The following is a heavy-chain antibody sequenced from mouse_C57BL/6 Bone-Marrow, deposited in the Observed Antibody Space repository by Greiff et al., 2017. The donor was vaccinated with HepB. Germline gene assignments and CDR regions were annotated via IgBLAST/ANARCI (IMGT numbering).Heavy chain of an antibody. Sequence: EVQLQQSGPELVKPGASVKIPCKASGYTFTDYNMDWVKQSHGKSLEWIGDINPNNGGTIYNQKFKGKATLTVDKSSSTAYMELRSLTSEDTAVYYCARGLYDGWYFDVWGTGTTVTVSS. D-gene: IGHD2-3*01. CDR3: ARGLYDGWYFDV. CDR1: GYTFTDYN. V-gene: IGHV1-18*01. CDR2: INPNNGGT. J-gene: IGHJ1*03.